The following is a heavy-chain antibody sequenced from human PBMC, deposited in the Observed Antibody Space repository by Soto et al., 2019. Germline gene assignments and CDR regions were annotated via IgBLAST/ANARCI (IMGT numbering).Heavy chain of an antibody. D-gene: IGHD3-10*01. CDR1: GFSFGSYP. V-gene: IGHV3-30-3*01. CDR2: ISSDGSEK. Sequence: QVQLLETGGDVVQPGRSLSLSCVASGFSFGSYPMHWVRQAPGKGLEWLAVISSDGSEKFHAESVQGRFTISRGNSKSALYLQRNTLYPGDSAVYHCARRGSSTAMVRGVVYYRGLDVWGLGTTVTVS. J-gene: IGHJ6*02. CDR3: ARRGSSTAMVRGVVYYRGLDV.